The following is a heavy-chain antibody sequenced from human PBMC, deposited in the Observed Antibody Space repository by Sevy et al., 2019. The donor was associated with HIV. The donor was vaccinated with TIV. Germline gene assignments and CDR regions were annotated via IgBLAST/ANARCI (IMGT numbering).Heavy chain of an antibody. CDR3: AKLRPVAGGLDI. V-gene: IGHV3-23*01. D-gene: IGHD2-15*01. Sequence: GGSLRLSCVASGFTFSTYAMNWVRQAPGKGLQWVSTVGATGSNTFYVDPVKGRFSVSRDNSKNTLYLQMNSLRAEDTAIYYCAKLRPVAGGLDIWGQGTMVTVSS. CDR1: GFTFSTYA. CDR2: VGATGSNT. J-gene: IGHJ3*02.